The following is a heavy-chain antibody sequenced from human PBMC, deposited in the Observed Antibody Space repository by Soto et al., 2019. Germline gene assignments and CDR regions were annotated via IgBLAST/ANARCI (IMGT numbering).Heavy chain of an antibody. CDR2: IKSDGSEI. J-gene: IGHJ4*02. CDR1: GFTFSSYW. D-gene: IGHD6-19*01. V-gene: IGHV3-7*05. Sequence: EVQLVESGGGLVQPGGCLRLSCAASGFTFSSYWMTWVRQAPGKGLEWVAIIKSDGSEIYYVDSVKGRFTISRDNAKNSLYLQMNRLAAEATAVYYCARGIWQWHPASLYWGQGTLVTVSS. CDR3: ARGIWQWHPASLY.